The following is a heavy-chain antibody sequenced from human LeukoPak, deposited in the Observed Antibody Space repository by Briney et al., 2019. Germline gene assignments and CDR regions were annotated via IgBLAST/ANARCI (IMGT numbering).Heavy chain of an antibody. D-gene: IGHD5-24*01. J-gene: IGHJ4*02. CDR3: ARDSGWP. CDR2: TSHDGGNK. Sequence: PGRSLRLSCAASGFTFSTYAMHWVRQAPGKGLEWVALTSHDGGNKDYADSVKGRFTISRDNSKNTLYLQMNSLRAEDTAVYYCARDSGWPWGQGTLLTVSS. CDR1: GFTFSTYA. V-gene: IGHV3-30*04.